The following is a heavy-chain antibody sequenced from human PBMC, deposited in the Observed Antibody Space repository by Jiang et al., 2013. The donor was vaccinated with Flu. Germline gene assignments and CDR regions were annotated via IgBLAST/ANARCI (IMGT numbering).Heavy chain of an antibody. J-gene: IGHJ4*02. CDR2: ITPNSGRT. V-gene: IGHV1-2*06. D-gene: IGHD6-6*01. Sequence: GAEVKKPGASVKVSCKASGCTFTDHYMHWVRQAPGQGLEWMGRITPNSGRTDYAQKFQGRVTMTRDTSISTAYMELSRLTPDDTAVYYCARDLPRSSSDPFDYWGQGTLVTVSS. CDR1: GCTFTDHY. CDR3: ARDLPRSSSDPFDY.